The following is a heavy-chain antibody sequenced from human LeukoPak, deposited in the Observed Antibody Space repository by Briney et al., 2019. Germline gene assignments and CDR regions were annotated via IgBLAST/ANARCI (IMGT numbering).Heavy chain of an antibody. CDR3: ANSPITITFGGVIVPTGAFDI. CDR2: ISGSGGST. CDR1: GFTFSSYA. J-gene: IGHJ3*02. D-gene: IGHD3-16*02. Sequence: GGSLRLSCAASGFTFSSYAMSWVRQAPGKGLEWVSAISGSGGSTYYADSVKGRFTISRDNSKNTLYLQMNSLRAEDTAVYYCANSPITITFGGVIVPTGAFDIWGQGTMVTVSS. V-gene: IGHV3-23*01.